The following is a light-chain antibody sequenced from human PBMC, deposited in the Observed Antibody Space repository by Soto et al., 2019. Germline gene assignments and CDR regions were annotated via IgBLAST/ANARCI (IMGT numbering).Light chain of an antibody. J-gene: IGLJ3*02. CDR3: SSYTSSSTV. CDR2: EVS. CDR1: SSDVGGYNY. V-gene: IGLV2-14*01. Sequence: QSALTQPASVSGSPGQSITISCTGTSSDVGGYNYVSWYQQHPGKAPKLMIYEVSNRPSGVSTRFSGSKSGNTASLTISGLQDEDEADYYCSSYTSSSTVFGGGTKLTVL.